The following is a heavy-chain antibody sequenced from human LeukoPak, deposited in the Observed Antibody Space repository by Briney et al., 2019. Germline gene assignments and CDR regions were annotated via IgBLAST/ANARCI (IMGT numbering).Heavy chain of an antibody. J-gene: IGHJ4*02. Sequence: SETLSLTCTVSGGSISSYYWSWIRQPPGKGLEWIGYIYYSGSTNYNPSLKSRVTISVDTSKNQFSLKLSSVTAADPAVYYCARVGAYYDILTGYSPTTFDYWGQGTLVTVSS. CDR1: GGSISSYY. V-gene: IGHV4-59*01. CDR3: ARVGAYYDILTGYSPTTFDY. D-gene: IGHD3-9*01. CDR2: IYYSGST.